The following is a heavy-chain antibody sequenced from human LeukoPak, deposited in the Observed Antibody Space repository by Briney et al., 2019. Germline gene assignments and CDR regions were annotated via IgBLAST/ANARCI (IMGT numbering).Heavy chain of an antibody. CDR1: GFTFSSYA. J-gene: IGHJ3*02. D-gene: IGHD2-21*01. CDR2: ISGSGGCT. V-gene: IGHV3-23*01. Sequence: GGSLRLSCAASGFTFSSYAMSWVRQAPGKGLEWVSAISGSGGCTYYADSVKGRFTISRDDAKNSLYLQMNSLRAEDTALYYCAKDLFHYYDAFDIWGQGTMVTVSS. CDR3: AKDLFHYYDAFDI.